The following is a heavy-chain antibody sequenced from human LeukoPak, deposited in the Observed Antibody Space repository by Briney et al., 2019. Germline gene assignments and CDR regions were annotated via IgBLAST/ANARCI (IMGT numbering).Heavy chain of an antibody. CDR2: NNPHGGST. V-gene: IGHV1-46*01. J-gene: IGHJ6*02. CDR1: WYTFPSDY. Sequence: GFSNAVWYTFPSDYHSRGRQPPPQRGVEWGENNPHGGSTSYAQKFQGRVTMTRDTSTSTVYMELSSLRSEDTAVYYCARDALDITIFGVVIGQPDVWGQGTTVTVSS. D-gene: IGHD3-3*01. CDR3: ARDALDITIFGVVIGQPDV.